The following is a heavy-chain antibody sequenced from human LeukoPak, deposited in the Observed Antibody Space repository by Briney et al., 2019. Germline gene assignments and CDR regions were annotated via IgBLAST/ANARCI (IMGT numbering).Heavy chain of an antibody. D-gene: IGHD4-17*01. V-gene: IGHV4-30-4*08. CDR1: GGSISSGDYY. J-gene: IGHJ5*02. CDR2: IYYSGST. CDR3: ARGDYGDYINWFDP. Sequence: SETLSLTCTVSGGSISSGDYYWSWLRQPPGKGLEWIGYIYYSGSTYYNPSLRSRVTISVDTSKNQFSLKVRSVTAADTAVYYCARGDYGDYINWFDPWGQGTLVTASS.